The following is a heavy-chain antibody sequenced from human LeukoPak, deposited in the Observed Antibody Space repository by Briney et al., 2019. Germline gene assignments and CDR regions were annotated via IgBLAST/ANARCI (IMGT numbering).Heavy chain of an antibody. J-gene: IGHJ4*02. D-gene: IGHD1-26*01. CDR3: ARDWAYSTFWDRFDY. CDR1: GGTFSSYA. V-gene: IGHV1-69*13. CDR2: IIPIFGTA. Sequence: ASVKVSCKASGGTFSSYAISWVRQAPGQGLEWMGGIIPIFGTANYAQKFQGRVTITADESTSTAYMELSSLRSEDTAVYYCARDWAYSTFWDRFDYWGQGTLVTVSS.